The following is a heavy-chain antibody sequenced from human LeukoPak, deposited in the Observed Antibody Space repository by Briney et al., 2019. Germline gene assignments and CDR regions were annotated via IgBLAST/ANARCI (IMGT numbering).Heavy chain of an antibody. D-gene: IGHD2-21*02. CDR3: ARGADGIRYCGGDCYRTDY. J-gene: IGHJ4*02. CDR1: GGTFSSDA. CDR2: IIPIFGTA. V-gene: IGHV1-69*06. Sequence: GASVKGSCKASGGTFSSDAISWVRQAPGQGLEWMGGIIPIFGTANYAQKFQGRVTITADKSTSTAYMELSSLRSEDTAVYYCARGADGIRYCGGDCYRTDYWGQGTLVTVSS.